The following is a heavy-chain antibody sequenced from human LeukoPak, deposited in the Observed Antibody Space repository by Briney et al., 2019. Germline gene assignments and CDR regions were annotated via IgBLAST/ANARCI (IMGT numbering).Heavy chain of an antibody. CDR2: ISYDGSNK. Sequence: GRSLRLSCAASGFTFNSYAMHWVRQAPGKELEWVAVISYDGSNKYYADSVKGRFTISRDSSKNTLYLQMNSLRAEDTAVYYCARDGGYSSSWYYFDYWGQGTLVTVSS. V-gene: IGHV3-30*04. CDR1: GFTFNSYA. J-gene: IGHJ4*02. CDR3: ARDGGYSSSWYYFDY. D-gene: IGHD6-13*01.